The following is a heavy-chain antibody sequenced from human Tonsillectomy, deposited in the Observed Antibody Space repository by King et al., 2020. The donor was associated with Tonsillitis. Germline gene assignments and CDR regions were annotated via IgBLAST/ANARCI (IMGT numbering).Heavy chain of an antibody. V-gene: IGHV3-33*08. CDR3: ARGGSVASFDY. CDR2: IWYDGSNK. D-gene: IGHD4-23*01. CDR1: GFTFSSYG. Sequence: VQLVESGGGVVQPGRSLRLSCAASGFTFSSYGMHWVRQAPGKGLEWVAVIWYDGSNKYYADSVKGRFTISRDNSKNTLYLQMNSLRAEDTAVYYCARGGSVASFDYWGQGTLGTVSS. J-gene: IGHJ4*02.